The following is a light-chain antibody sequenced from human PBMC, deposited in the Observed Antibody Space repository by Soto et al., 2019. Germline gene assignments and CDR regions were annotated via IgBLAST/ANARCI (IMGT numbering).Light chain of an antibody. Sequence: ETVMTQSPDTLSLSLGERATLSCRASRSVSDNLAWYQQRPGQAPRLLIYGASSRATGIPVRFSGSGSGTEFTLTISSLQSEEFAVYYCQQYNNWPLTFGQGTRLEIK. J-gene: IGKJ5*01. V-gene: IGKV3-15*01. CDR2: GAS. CDR1: RSVSDN. CDR3: QQYNNWPLT.